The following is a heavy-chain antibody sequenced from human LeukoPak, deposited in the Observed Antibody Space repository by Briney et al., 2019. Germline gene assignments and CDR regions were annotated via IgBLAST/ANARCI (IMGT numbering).Heavy chain of an antibody. CDR3: ARGAAGTTPDYYYFGLDV. Sequence: GESLKISCKGSGYRFTDYWIGWVRQMPGKGLEWMGIIYPGDSDTRYSPSFQGQVTISADKSINTAHLQWSSLKASDTAMYYCARGAAGTTPDYYYFGLDVWGQWATVRLSS. CDR2: IYPGDSDT. V-gene: IGHV5-51*01. J-gene: IGHJ6*02. D-gene: IGHD1-7*01. CDR1: GYRFTDYW.